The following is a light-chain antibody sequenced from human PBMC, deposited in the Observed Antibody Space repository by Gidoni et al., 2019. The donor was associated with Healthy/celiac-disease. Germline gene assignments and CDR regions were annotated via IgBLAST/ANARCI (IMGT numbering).Light chain of an antibody. CDR3: QQRSNWPPLT. V-gene: IGKV3-11*01. CDR2: GAS. Sequence: EIVLTQSPATLSLSPGERATLSCRASQSVSSYLAWYQQKPGQAPRLLIYGASYRATGIPARFSGSGSGTDFTLTISSLEPEDFAVYFCQQRSNWPPLTFGGGTKVEIK. CDR1: QSVSSY. J-gene: IGKJ4*01.